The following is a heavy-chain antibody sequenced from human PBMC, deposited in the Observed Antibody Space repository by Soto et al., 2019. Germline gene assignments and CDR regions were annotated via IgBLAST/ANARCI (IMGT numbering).Heavy chain of an antibody. J-gene: IGHJ4*02. D-gene: IGHD2-2*01. CDR1: GFTFSTYA. CDR2: ISGSGNSP. CDR3: ARDPPAIDY. Sequence: GGSLRLSCAASGFTFSTYAMSWVRQAPGKGLEWVSTISGSGNSPYYADSVKGRFTISRDNSKNTLYLQISSLRAEDTAVYYCARDPPAIDYWGQGTLVTVSS. V-gene: IGHV3-23*01.